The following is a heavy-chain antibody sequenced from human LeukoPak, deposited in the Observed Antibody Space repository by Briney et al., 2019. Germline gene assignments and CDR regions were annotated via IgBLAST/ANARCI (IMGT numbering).Heavy chain of an antibody. CDR1: GGSISSANHL. J-gene: IGHJ3*01. CDR2: IHYDGRA. CDR3: AREVITPGDSDGFDL. D-gene: IGHD2-2*01. V-gene: IGHV4-30-4*08. Sequence: SQTLSLTCTVSGGSISSANHLWSWVRQSPGEGREWIGYIHYDGRAHYNPSLKSRVSMSLDMSKNQFSLSLSSVTAADTAIYYCAREVITPGDSDGFDLWGQGTMVSVSS.